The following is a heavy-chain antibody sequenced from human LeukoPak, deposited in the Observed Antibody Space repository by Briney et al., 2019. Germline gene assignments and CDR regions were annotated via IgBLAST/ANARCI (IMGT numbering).Heavy chain of an antibody. Sequence: GGSLRLSCAASGFTFSSYAMHWVRQAPGKGLEYVSAISSNGGSTYYANSVKGRFTISRDNSKNTLYLQMGSLRAEDMAVYYCARGRDYGSSDYYYYYMDVWGKGTTVTVSS. CDR1: GFTFSSYA. J-gene: IGHJ6*03. V-gene: IGHV3-64*01. CDR3: ARGRDYGSSDYYYYYMDV. CDR2: ISSNGGST. D-gene: IGHD3-10*01.